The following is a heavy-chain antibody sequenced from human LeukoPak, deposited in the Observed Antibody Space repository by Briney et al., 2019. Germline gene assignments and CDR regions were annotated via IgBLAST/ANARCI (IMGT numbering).Heavy chain of an antibody. Sequence: GGSLRLSCAASGFTFSSYELNWVRQAPGKGLEWVSYISSSGSTIYYADSVKGRFTISRGNAKNSLYLQMNSLRAEDTAVYYCAELGITMIGGVWGKGTTVTISS. CDR3: AELGITMIGGV. V-gene: IGHV3-48*03. D-gene: IGHD3-10*02. CDR1: GFTFSSYE. CDR2: ISSSGSTI. J-gene: IGHJ6*04.